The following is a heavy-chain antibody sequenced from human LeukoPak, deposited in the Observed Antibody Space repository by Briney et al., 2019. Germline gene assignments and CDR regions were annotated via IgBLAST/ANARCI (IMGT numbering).Heavy chain of an antibody. CDR1: GFTFSSYA. V-gene: IGHV3-21*01. J-gene: IGHJ6*02. D-gene: IGHD3-9*01. CDR3: ARDLEYYDILTGYYSPYGMDV. Sequence: GGSLRLSCAASGFTFSSYAMSWVRQAPGKGLEWVSSISSSSSHINYADSVKGRFTISRDNAKNSLYLQMNSLRAEDTAVYYCARDLEYYDILTGYYSPYGMDVWGQGTTVTVSS. CDR2: ISSSSSHI.